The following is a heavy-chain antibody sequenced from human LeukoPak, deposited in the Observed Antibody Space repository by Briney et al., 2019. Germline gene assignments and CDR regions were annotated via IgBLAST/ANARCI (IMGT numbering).Heavy chain of an antibody. CDR2: NSGSGGST. Sequence: GGPVRLPCAASGFTFSSYAMMWLPQAPGKGLEGFSDNSGSGGSTIYADSGKGRFTISRDNSKNTLYLQMNSLRAEDTAVYYCANRGCSSTSCDPYYYYYYGMDVWGQGTTVTVSS. D-gene: IGHD2-2*01. CDR3: ANRGCSSTSCDPYYYYYYGMDV. V-gene: IGHV3-23*01. CDR1: GFTFSSYA. J-gene: IGHJ6*02.